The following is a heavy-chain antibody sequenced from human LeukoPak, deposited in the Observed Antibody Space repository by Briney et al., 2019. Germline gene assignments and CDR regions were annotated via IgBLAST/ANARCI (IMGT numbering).Heavy chain of an antibody. CDR2: ISSSTTYL. CDR1: GFSFSDFT. V-gene: IGHV3-21*01. Sequence: GRSLSLSCALSGFSFSDFTMSWVRQAPGKGLEWVSSISSSTTYLYYTDSVKGRFPISRDNAENSLYLQMNSLRVEDTALYYCAGERFHGSGAPRYDFWGQGTLVTVSS. J-gene: IGHJ4*02. D-gene: IGHD3-10*01. CDR3: AGERFHGSGAPRYDF.